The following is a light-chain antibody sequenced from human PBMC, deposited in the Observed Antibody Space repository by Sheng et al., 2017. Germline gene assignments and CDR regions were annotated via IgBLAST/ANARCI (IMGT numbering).Light chain of an antibody. CDR1: QSVSSSY. CDR3: QQYNSYSPPT. CDR2: GAS. V-gene: IGKV3-20*01. Sequence: EIVLTQSPGTLSLSPGERATLSCRASQSVSSSYLVWYQQKPGQAPRLLIYGASSRATGIPARFSGSGSGTDFTLTISSLEPEDFATYYCQQYNSYSPPTFGGGTKVEIK. J-gene: IGKJ4*01.